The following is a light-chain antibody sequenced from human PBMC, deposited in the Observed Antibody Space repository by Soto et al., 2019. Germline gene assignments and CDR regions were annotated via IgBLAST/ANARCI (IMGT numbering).Light chain of an antibody. CDR2: AAS. CDR3: QQYNKWPPST. J-gene: IGKJ1*01. CDR1: QSVRDN. Sequence: EILLTQSPGALAVSPGEVATLSCRASQSVRDNLAWYQQKPGQAPRLVIYAASSRATGVPDRFSGSGSGTEFTLTISSLQSEDFGVYYCQQYNKWPPSTFGQGTKVDIK. V-gene: IGKV3D-15*01.